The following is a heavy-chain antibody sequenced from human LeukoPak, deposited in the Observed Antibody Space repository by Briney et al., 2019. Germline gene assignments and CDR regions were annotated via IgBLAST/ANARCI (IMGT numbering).Heavy chain of an antibody. D-gene: IGHD1-20*01. CDR1: GGSFSGYY. V-gene: IGHV4-59*01. J-gene: IGHJ4*02. Sequence: PSETLSLTCAVYGGSFSGYYWSWIRQPPGKGLEWIGYIYYSGSTNYNPSLKSRVTISVDTSKNQFSLKLSSVTTADTAVYYCARRTITGTTIDYWGQGTLVTVSS. CDR3: ARRTITGTTIDY. CDR2: IYYSGST.